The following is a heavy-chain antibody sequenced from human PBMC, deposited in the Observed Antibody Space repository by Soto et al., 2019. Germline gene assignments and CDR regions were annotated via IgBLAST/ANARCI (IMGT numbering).Heavy chain of an antibody. CDR2: IYYSGNT. CDR1: GGPISSGYYY. CDR3: VSSSLYGMDV. V-gene: IGHV4-30-4*01. J-gene: IGHJ6*02. Sequence: PSETLSLICSVSGGPISSGYYYWSWIRQPPGKGLEWIGNIYYSGNTYYNPSLKSRLIISIDTSKNQFSLEVGSVTAADTAAYYCVSSSLYGMDVWGQGTTVTVSS.